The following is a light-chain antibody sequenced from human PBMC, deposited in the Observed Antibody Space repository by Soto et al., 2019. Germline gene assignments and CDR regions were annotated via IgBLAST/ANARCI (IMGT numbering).Light chain of an antibody. J-gene: IGLJ2*01. CDR1: SSDVGGYNY. CDR3: SSYTTSSTLV. V-gene: IGLV2-14*03. CDR2: DVS. Sequence: ALTQPASVSGSPGQSIAIACTGTSSDVGGYNYVSWYQQHPGKAPKLMIYDVSNRPSGVSNRFSGSKSGNTASLTISGLQAEDEADYYCSSYTTSSTLVFGGGTKVTVL.